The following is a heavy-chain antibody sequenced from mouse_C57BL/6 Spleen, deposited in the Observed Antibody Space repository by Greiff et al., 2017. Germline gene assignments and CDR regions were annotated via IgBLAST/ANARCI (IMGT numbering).Heavy chain of an antibody. J-gene: IGHJ2*01. CDR2: INYDGSST. V-gene: IGHV5-16*01. D-gene: IGHD1-1*01. CDR1: GFTFSDYY. Sequence: EVQLVESEVGLVQPGSSMKLSCTASGFTFSDYYMAWVRQVPEKGLEWVANINYDGSSTYYLDSLKSRFIISRDNAKNILYLQMSSLKSEDTATYYCAREDYGRGYFDYWGQGTTLTVSS. CDR3: AREDYGRGYFDY.